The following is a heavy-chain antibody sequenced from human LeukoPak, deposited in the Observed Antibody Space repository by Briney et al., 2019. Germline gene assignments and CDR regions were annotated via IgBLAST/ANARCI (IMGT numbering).Heavy chain of an antibody. CDR1: GFTLSSYA. Sequence: GGSLRLSCAASGFTLSSYAMSWDRQAPGKGLEWVSAISDTGNTYHADSVKGRFTISRDSSKNTLFLQMNRLRPEDAAVYYCAKDSRFGEIHDYWGQGTLVTVSS. V-gene: IGHV3-23*01. J-gene: IGHJ4*02. D-gene: IGHD3-10*01. CDR2: ISDTGNT. CDR3: AKDSRFGEIHDY.